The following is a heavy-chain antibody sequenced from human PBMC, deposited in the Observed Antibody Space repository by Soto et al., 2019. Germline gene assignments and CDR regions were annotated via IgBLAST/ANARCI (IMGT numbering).Heavy chain of an antibody. D-gene: IGHD3-9*01. J-gene: IGHJ6*02. V-gene: IGHV3-30-3*01. CDR2: ISYDGSNK. CDR3: ARAFDWLSPPYYYYGMDV. Sequence: QVQLVGSGGGVVQPGRSLRLSCAASGFTFSSYAMHWVRQAPGKGLEWVAVISYDGSNKYYADSVKGRFTISRDNSKNTLYLQMNSLRAEDTAVYYCARAFDWLSPPYYYYGMDVWGQGTTVTVSS. CDR1: GFTFSSYA.